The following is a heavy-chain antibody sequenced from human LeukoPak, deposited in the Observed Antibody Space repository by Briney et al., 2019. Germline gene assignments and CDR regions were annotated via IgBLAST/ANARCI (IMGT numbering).Heavy chain of an antibody. CDR3: AKESGKFDY. Sequence: QSGGSLRLSCVVSGITFADYAMHWVRQPPGKGLEWVSLISADGGSTFSADSVKGRFSISRDNSKNSLYLQMNSLRSEDTAMYYCAKESGKFDYWGQGTLIAVSS. J-gene: IGHJ4*02. V-gene: IGHV3-43*02. CDR2: ISADGGST. CDR1: GITFADYA.